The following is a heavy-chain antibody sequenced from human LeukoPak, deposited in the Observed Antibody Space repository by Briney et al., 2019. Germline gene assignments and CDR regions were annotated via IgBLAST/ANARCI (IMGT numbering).Heavy chain of an antibody. CDR1: GGSFSGYY. CDR3: ASARELPSLYPTVDY. Sequence: DPSDSLSLTCAVYGGSFSGYYWSWIRHPPGKGLEWIGEINHSGLTNYHPSLKSRVPISVDTSKNQSSLKLSSVTAADTAVDYCASARELPSLYPTVDYWGQGTLVTVSS. V-gene: IGHV4-34*01. CDR2: INHSGLT. J-gene: IGHJ4*02. D-gene: IGHD3-10*01.